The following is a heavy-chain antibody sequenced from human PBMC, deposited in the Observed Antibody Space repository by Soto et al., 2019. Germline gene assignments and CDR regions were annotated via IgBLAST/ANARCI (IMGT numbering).Heavy chain of an antibody. J-gene: IGHJ5*02. CDR3: ARDRHPMVRGVKVNWFDP. CDR2: INPNGGST. Sequence: ASVKVSCKASGYSVTSYYMHWVRQAPGQGLEWMGIINPNGGSTSYAQKFQGRVTMTRDTSTSTVYMELGSLRSEDTAVYYCARDRHPMVRGVKVNWFDPWGQGTLVTVSS. CDR1: GYSVTSYY. D-gene: IGHD3-10*01. V-gene: IGHV1-46*01.